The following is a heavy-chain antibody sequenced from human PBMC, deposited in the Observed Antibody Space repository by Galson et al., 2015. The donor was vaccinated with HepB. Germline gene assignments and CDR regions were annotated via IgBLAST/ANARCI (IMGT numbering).Heavy chain of an antibody. CDR3: AKNNVAVAAKNYFDY. CDR1: GFTFSSYG. J-gene: IGHJ4*02. Sequence: SLRLSCAASGFTFSSYGMHWVRQAPGKGLEWVAVIWSDGSRKYYADSGKGRFTISRDNSKNTLFLQMNSLRAEDTAVYYCAKNNVAVAAKNYFDYWGPGTPVPGSS. V-gene: IGHV3-33*06. D-gene: IGHD6-13*01. CDR2: IWSDGSRK.